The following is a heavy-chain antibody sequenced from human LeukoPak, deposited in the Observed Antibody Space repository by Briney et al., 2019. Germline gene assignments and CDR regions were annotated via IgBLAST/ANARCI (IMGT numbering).Heavy chain of an antibody. Sequence: GGSLRLSCAASGFTFSSYSMNWVRQAPGKGLEWVSSISSSSSYIYYADSVKGRFTISRDNAKNSLYLQMNSLRAEDTAVYYCARGGSIAVVGQLFGYWGQGTLVTVSS. V-gene: IGHV3-21*01. CDR2: ISSSSSYI. J-gene: IGHJ4*02. D-gene: IGHD6-19*01. CDR3: ARGGSIAVVGQLFGY. CDR1: GFTFSSYS.